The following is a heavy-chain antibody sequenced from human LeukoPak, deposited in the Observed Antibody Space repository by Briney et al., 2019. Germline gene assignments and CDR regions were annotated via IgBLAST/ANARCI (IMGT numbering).Heavy chain of an antibody. CDR1: GYTFTIYG. J-gene: IGHJ4*02. Sequence: GASGKVSCKASGYTFTIYGISWVRQAPGQGLEWMGWISAYNGNTNYAQKLQGPVTITTDTSTSTAYMELRSLRSDDTAVYYCARDPMVGRGNYFDYWGQGTLVTVSS. CDR2: ISAYNGNT. D-gene: IGHD2-15*01. CDR3: ARDPMVGRGNYFDY. V-gene: IGHV1-18*01.